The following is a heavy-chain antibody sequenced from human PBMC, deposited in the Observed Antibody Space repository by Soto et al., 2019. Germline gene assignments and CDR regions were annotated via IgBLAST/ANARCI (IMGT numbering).Heavy chain of an antibody. CDR2: INLSGGST. Sequence: ASVKVSCKASGHTFTSYSMHWVLQAPGQGLEWMGIINLSGGSTNYAQKFQGRVAVTRDTSTSTVYMELSSLRSEDTAVYYCARGVAGPLHWFDPWGQGTLVTVSS. V-gene: IGHV1-46*01. CDR3: ARGVAGPLHWFDP. CDR1: GHTFTSYS. D-gene: IGHD6-19*01. J-gene: IGHJ5*02.